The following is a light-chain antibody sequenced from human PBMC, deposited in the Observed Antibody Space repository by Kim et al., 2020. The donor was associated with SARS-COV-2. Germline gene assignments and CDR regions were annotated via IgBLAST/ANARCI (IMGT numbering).Light chain of an antibody. CDR1: QSIGGW. CDR2: DAS. Sequence: IQLTQSPSTLSASVGDRVTITCRASQSIGGWLARYQQKPGKAPKLLIHDASSVESGVPSRFSGSGSETEFTLTISSLQPDDFATYYCQHHSTYPITFGQGTRLEIK. J-gene: IGKJ5*01. V-gene: IGKV1-5*01. CDR3: QHHSTYPIT.